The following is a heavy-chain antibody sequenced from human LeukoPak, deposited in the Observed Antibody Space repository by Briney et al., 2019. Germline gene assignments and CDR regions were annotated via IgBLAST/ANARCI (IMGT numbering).Heavy chain of an antibody. Sequence: GGSLRLSCAASGFTFSAYSFNWVRQAPGKGLEWLSYLSSSRTTTYYADSVKGRFTISRDDAKNSLYLQMNSLRAEDTAVYYCARAYSGGGIVVVPAANWGQGTLVTVSS. CDR3: ARAYSGGGIVVVPAAN. CDR2: LSSSRTTT. D-gene: IGHD2-2*01. J-gene: IGHJ4*02. V-gene: IGHV3-48*04. CDR1: GFTFSAYS.